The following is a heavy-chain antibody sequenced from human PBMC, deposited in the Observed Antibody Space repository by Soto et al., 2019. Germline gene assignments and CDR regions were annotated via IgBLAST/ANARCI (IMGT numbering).Heavy chain of an antibody. CDR1: GGSFSGYG. Sequence: QVQLVQSGAEVRKPGPSVKVSCEASGGSFSGYGITWVRQAPGQGLEWMGGIIPVYGTAVYAQRFQGRVTIAAAESTNTAYMELRGLRSDDTAVYYCARESASGSYYMGKDDWGQGTLVTVSS. D-gene: IGHD1-26*01. CDR3: ARESASGSYYMGKDD. CDR2: IIPVYGTA. V-gene: IGHV1-69*01. J-gene: IGHJ4*02.